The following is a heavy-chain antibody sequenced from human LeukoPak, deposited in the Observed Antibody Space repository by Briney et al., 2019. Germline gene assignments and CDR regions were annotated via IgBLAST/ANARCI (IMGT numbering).Heavy chain of an antibody. V-gene: IGHV3-23*01. Sequence: GGSLRLSCAASGFTFSTYTMSWVRQAPGKGLEWVSAISGSGGNTYYADSVKGRFTISRDNSKNTLYLQLDSLRADDTAVYYCAKAAFSRTSYFDYWGQGTLVTASS. CDR2: ISGSGGNT. CDR3: AKAAFSRTSYFDY. CDR1: GFTFSTYT. J-gene: IGHJ4*02. D-gene: IGHD3-3*02.